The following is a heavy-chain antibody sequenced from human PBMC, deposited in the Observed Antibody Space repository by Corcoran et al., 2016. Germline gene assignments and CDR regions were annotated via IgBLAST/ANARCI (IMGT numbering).Heavy chain of an antibody. Sequence: EVQMVESGGGLVQPGGSLRLSCAASGLSFSSYWMSWVRKAQGKGLEWVANIKQDGSEKYYVDSVKGRFTISRDNAKNSLYLQMNSLRADDPAVYYFASLWVYCVVCSCSSRQYYFDFCGQGTLVTVSS. J-gene: IGHJ4*02. CDR2: IKQDGSEK. V-gene: IGHV3-7*03. D-gene: IGHD2-15*01. CDR3: ASLWVYCVVCSCSSRQYYFDF. CDR1: GLSFSSYW.